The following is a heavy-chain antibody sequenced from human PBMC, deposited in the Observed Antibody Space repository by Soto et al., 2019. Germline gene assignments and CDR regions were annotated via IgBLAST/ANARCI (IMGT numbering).Heavy chain of an antibody. J-gene: IGHJ4*02. CDR3: ARGRVSYYYGSGSYYPY. D-gene: IGHD3-10*01. CDR1: GGSFSGYY. Sequence: SETLSLTCAVYGGSFSGYYWSCIRQPPGKGLEWIGEINHSGSTNYNPSLKSRVTISVDTSKNQFSLKLSSVTAADTAVYYCARGRVSYYYGSGSYYPYWGQGTLVTVSS. CDR2: INHSGST. V-gene: IGHV4-34*01.